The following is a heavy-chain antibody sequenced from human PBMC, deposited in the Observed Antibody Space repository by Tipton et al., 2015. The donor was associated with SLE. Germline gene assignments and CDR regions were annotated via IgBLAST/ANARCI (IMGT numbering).Heavy chain of an antibody. J-gene: IGHJ3*02. Sequence: QLVQSGAELKRPGASVKVSCKPSGYTSSTHDINWVRQAPGQGPEWMGWINTHNGDTVYSQKFRGRVTMTTDTSTTTAYMELGSLRSDDTAIYYCARHDSARPRSAFEIGGQGTVVTVSS. V-gene: IGHV1-18*01. CDR3: ARHDSARPRSAFEI. D-gene: IGHD1-14*01. CDR2: INTHNGDT. CDR1: GYTSSTHD.